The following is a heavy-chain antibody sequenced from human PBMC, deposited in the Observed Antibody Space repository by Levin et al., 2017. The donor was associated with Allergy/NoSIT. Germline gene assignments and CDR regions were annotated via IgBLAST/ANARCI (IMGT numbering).Heavy chain of an antibody. CDR2: ISGSGGST. V-gene: IGHV3-23*01. Sequence: PGGSLRLSCAASGFTFSSNAMTWVRQAPGKGLEWVSAISGSGGSTHYADSVKGRFTISRDNSKNTLHLQMNSLRAEDTAVYYCAKVIYDFWSGNRAIDYWGQGTLVTVSS. D-gene: IGHD3-3*01. J-gene: IGHJ4*02. CDR1: GFTFSSNA. CDR3: AKVIYDFWSGNRAIDY.